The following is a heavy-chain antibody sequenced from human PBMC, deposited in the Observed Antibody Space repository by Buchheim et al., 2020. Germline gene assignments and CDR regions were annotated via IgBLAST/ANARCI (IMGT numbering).Heavy chain of an antibody. CDR2: INHSGST. V-gene: IGHV4-34*01. D-gene: IGHD6-13*01. J-gene: IGHJ6*02. Sequence: QVQLQQWGAGLLKPSETLSLTCAVYGGSFSGYYWSWIRQPPGKGLEWIGEINHSGSTNYNPSLKSRVTISVDTSKNQFSLKLSSVTAADTVVYYCARAGSIAAAGMQHYGMDVWGQGTT. CDR1: GGSFSGYY. CDR3: ARAGSIAAAGMQHYGMDV.